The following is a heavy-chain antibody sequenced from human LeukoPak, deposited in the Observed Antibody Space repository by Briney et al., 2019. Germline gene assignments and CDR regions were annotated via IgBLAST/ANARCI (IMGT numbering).Heavy chain of an antibody. CDR1: GFTVSKDY. D-gene: IGHD5-18*01. V-gene: IGHV3-66*01. CDR2: IYIGGST. J-gene: IGHJ4*02. Sequence: GGSLRLSCVGSGFTVSKDYMSWVRQAPGKGLEWVSVIYIGGSTYYADSVKGRFTISRDNAKNTLYLQMNSLRADDSGVYYCATGHSYGYDYWGQGVLVTVSS. CDR3: ATGHSYGYDY.